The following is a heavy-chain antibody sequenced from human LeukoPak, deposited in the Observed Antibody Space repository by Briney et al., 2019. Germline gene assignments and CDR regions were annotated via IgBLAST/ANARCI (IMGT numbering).Heavy chain of an antibody. CDR3: ARGELWFGEQSDY. V-gene: IGHV4-34*01. J-gene: IGHJ4*02. D-gene: IGHD3-10*01. CDR1: GGSFSGYY. CDR2: INHSGST. Sequence: SETLSLTCAVYGGSFSGYYWSWIRQPPGKGLEWIGEINHSGSTNYNPSLKSRVTISVDTSKNQFSLKLSSVTAADTAVYYCARGELWFGEQSDYWGQGTLVTVSS.